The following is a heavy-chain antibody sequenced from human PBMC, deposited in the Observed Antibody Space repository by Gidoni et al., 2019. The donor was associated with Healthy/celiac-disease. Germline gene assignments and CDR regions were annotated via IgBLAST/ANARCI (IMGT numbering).Heavy chain of an antibody. D-gene: IGHD3-10*02. CDR2: IWYDGSNK. CDR3: ARDMLRLGGSFDY. CDR1: GFTFSSYG. V-gene: IGHV3-33*01. J-gene: IGHJ4*02. Sequence: QVQLVESGGGVVQRGRSLRLSCAAAGFTFSSYGMHWVRQAPGKGLEWVAVIWYDGSNKYYADSVKGRFTISRDNSKNTLYLQMNSLRAEDTAVYYCARDMLRLGGSFDYWGQGTLVTVSS.